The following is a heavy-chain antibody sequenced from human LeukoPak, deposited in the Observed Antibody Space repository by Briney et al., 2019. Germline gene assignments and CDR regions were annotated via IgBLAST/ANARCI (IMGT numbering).Heavy chain of an antibody. D-gene: IGHD1-20*01. CDR3: ARGITGTAPPDY. J-gene: IGHJ4*02. V-gene: IGHV4-59*01. Sequence: SETLSLTCTVSGGSISSYYWSWIRQPPGKGLEWIGYIYYSGSTNYNPSLKSRGTISVDTSKNQFSLKLSSVTAADPAVYYCARGITGTAPPDYWGQGTLVTIPS. CDR2: IYYSGST. CDR1: GGSISSYY.